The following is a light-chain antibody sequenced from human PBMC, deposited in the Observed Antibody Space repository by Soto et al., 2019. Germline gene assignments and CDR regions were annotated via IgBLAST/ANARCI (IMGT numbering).Light chain of an antibody. CDR1: QSVSTY. V-gene: IGKV3-20*01. CDR2: DAS. J-gene: IGKJ1*01. CDR3: QQYGSSYWT. Sequence: EIVLTQSPATLSLSPGERATLSCRASQSVSTYLAWFQHKPGQAPRLLIYDASTRATGIPDRFSGSGSGTDFTLTISRLEPEDFGVYYCQQYGSSYWTFGQGTKVEIK.